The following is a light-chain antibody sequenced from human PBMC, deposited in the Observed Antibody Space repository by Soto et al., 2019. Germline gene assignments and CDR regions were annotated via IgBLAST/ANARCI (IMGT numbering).Light chain of an antibody. Sequence: DIQMTQSPSTMSASVGDRVTITCRASQSISSWLAWYQQKPGKAPKLMIYKASSLESGVPSRFSGSGSGTEFTLTIRSLQPADFETYYCQQYNSYWTFGQGTKVEIK. CDR1: QSISSW. J-gene: IGKJ1*01. CDR3: QQYNSYWT. CDR2: KAS. V-gene: IGKV1-5*03.